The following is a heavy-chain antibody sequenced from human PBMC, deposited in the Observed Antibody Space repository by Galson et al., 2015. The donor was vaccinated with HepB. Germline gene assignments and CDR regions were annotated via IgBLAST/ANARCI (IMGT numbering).Heavy chain of an antibody. CDR1: GFTFSSYS. D-gene: IGHD3-9*01. V-gene: IGHV3-21*01. Sequence: SLRLPCPASGFTFSSYSMNWVRHAPGKGLEWVSSISSSSSYIYYADSVKGRFTISRDNAKNSLYLQMNSLRAEDTAVYYCARDGGPYYDILTGYSPWGQGTLVTVSS. CDR3: ARDGGPYYDILTGYSP. J-gene: IGHJ5*02. CDR2: ISSSSSYI.